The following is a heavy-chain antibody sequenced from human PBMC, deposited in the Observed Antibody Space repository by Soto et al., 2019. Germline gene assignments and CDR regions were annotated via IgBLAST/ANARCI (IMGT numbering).Heavy chain of an antibody. J-gene: IGHJ4*02. CDR1: GFTFSDYY. CDR2: ISSSGSYT. CDR3: VRDWGSTGTY. Sequence: QVQLVESGGGLVKPGGSLRLSCAASGFTFSDYYMSWIRQAPGKGLEWLSYISSSGSYTNYADSVKGRFTISRDNANKSLYLQMDSLRVEDTAVYYCVRDWGSTGTYYGQGTLVTVSS. V-gene: IGHV3-11*05. D-gene: IGHD3-16*01.